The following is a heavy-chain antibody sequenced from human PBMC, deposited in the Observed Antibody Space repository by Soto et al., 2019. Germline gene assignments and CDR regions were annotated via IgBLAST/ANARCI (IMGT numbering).Heavy chain of an antibody. Sequence: QVQLVQSGAEVKKPGSSVKVSCKASGGTFSSYAISWVRQAPGQGLEWMGGIIPIFGTANYAQKFQGRVTITADESTSTAYMELSSLRSEDTAVYYCALGPPNDFWRITGYGWFDPWGQGTLVTVSS. J-gene: IGHJ5*02. V-gene: IGHV1-69*01. CDR2: IIPIFGTA. D-gene: IGHD3-3*01. CDR3: ALGPPNDFWRITGYGWFDP. CDR1: GGTFSSYA.